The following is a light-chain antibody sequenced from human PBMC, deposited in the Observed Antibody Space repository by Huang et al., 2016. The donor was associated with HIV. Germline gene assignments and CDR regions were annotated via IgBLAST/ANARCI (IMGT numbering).Light chain of an antibody. CDR2: RVS. J-gene: IGKJ2*01. CDR3: QQYNTYLYT. Sequence: DIQMTQSPSTLSASVGVRVTITCRASQNINTWLAWYQQKPGKAPDLLIYRVSSLQVGVPSGFTGSGSGTEFTLTITSLQPDDLGTYYCQQYNTYLYTFGQGTKLEI. CDR1: QNINTW. V-gene: IGKV1-5*03.